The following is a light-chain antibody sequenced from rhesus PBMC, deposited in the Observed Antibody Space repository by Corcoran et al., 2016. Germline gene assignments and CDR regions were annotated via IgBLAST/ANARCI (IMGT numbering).Light chain of an antibody. Sequence: DIQMTQSPSSLSASVGDRVTVTCRVSQGINKEVSWYQQKPGKAPTLLIYTTSSLQTGVSSRFSGSGSGTDYTLTISSLQPEDVATYYCLQDYTIPYSFGQGTKVEIK. V-gene: IGKV1-94*01. J-gene: IGKJ2*01. CDR2: TTS. CDR3: LQDYTIPYS. CDR1: QGINKE.